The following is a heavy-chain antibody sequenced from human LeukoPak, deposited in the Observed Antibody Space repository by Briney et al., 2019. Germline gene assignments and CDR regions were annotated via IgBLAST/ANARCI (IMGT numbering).Heavy chain of an antibody. J-gene: IGHJ5*02. V-gene: IGHV4-59*12. CDR1: GGSISSYY. D-gene: IGHD6-19*01. CDR3: ARDLIAVAGNWFDP. CDR2: IYYSGST. Sequence: PSETLSLTCTVSGGSISSYYWSWIRQPPGKGLGWIGYIYYSGSTNYNPSLKSRVTISVDTSKNQFSLKLSSVTAADTAVYYCARDLIAVAGNWFDPWGQGTLVTVSS.